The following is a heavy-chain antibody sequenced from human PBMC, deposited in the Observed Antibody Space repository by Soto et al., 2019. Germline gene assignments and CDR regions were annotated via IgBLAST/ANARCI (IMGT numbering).Heavy chain of an antibody. J-gene: IGHJ6*02. CDR3: ARPHYYGSTMYGMDV. CDR1: GFTFSSYG. D-gene: IGHD3-10*01. Sequence: QVQLVESGGGVVQPGRSLRLSCAASGFTFSSYGMHWVRQAPGKGLEWVAVIWYDGSNKYYADSVKGRFTISRDNSKNTLYLQMNSLRAEDTAVYYCARPHYYGSTMYGMDVWGQGTTVTVSS. CDR2: IWYDGSNK. V-gene: IGHV3-33*01.